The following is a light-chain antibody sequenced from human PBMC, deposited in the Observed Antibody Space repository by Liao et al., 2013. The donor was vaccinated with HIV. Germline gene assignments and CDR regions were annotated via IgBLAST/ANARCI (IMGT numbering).Light chain of an antibody. Sequence: SYELTQPPSVSVSPGQTASITCSGDKLGDKYACWYQQKSGQSPVVVIYQDDKRPSGIPERFSGSNSGNTATLTISGTQALDEADYYCQAWDSGTGVFGTGTKVT. V-gene: IGLV3-1*01. J-gene: IGLJ1*01. CDR2: QDD. CDR3: QAWDSGTGV. CDR1: KLGDKY.